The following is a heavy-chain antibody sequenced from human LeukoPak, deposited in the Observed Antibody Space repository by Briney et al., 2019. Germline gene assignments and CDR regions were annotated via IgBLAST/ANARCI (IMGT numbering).Heavy chain of an antibody. J-gene: IGHJ4*02. V-gene: IGHV1-2*02. CDR3: ARGATTRYSSGWYGGFDY. D-gene: IGHD6-19*01. CDR2: INPNSGGT. Sequence: ASVKVSCKASGYTFTGYYMHWVRQAPGQGLEWMGWINPNSGGTNYAQKFQGRVTMTRDTSISTAYVELSRLRSDDTAVYYCARGATTRYSSGWYGGFDYWGQGTLVTVSS. CDR1: GYTFTGYY.